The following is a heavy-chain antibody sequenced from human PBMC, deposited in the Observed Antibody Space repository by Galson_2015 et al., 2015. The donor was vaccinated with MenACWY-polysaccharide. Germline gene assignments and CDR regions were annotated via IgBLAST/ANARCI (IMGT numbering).Heavy chain of an antibody. CDR3: ARDRIAARPAFFDY. V-gene: IGHV1-69*13. CDR1: GGTYSTSG. CDR2: IIPMFGTT. Sequence: SVKVSCKASGGTYSTSGISWVRQAPGQGLEWMGGIIPMFGTTNYAQKLQGRITITADESTSTSHMELSSLRSEDTAIYHCARDRIAARPAFFDYWGQGTLVTVSS. J-gene: IGHJ4*02. D-gene: IGHD6-6*01.